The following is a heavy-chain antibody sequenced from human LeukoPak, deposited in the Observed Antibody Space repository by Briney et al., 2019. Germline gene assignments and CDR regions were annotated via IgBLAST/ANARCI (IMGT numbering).Heavy chain of an antibody. Sequence: PGGSLRLSCAASGFTVSSNYMSWVRQAPGKGLEWVSVIYSGGSTYYADSVKGRFTISRDNSKNTLYLQMNSLRAEDTAVYYCAKAVTRYCSSTSCTSCDYWGQGTLVTVSS. J-gene: IGHJ4*02. D-gene: IGHD2-2*01. V-gene: IGHV3-66*01. CDR2: IYSGGST. CDR1: GFTVSSNY. CDR3: AKAVTRYCSSTSCTSCDY.